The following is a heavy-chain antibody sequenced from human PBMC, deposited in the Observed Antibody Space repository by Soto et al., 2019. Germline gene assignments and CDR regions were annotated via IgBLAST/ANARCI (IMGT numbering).Heavy chain of an antibody. Sequence: GGSLRLSCAASGFTVSSNYMSWVRQAPGKGLEWVSVIYSGGSTYYADSVKGRFTISRDNSKNTLYLQMNSLRAEDTAVYYCARALLNPIVVAEITYYYYGMDVWGQGTTVTVSS. J-gene: IGHJ6*02. D-gene: IGHD3-22*01. V-gene: IGHV3-53*01. CDR2: IYSGGST. CDR1: GFTVSSNY. CDR3: ARALLNPIVVAEITYYYYGMDV.